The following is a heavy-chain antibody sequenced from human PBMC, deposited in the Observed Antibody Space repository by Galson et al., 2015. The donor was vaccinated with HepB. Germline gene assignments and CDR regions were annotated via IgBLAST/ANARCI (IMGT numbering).Heavy chain of an antibody. J-gene: IGHJ4*02. V-gene: IGHV3-30*07. Sequence: SLRLSCAVSGFTFSRHAFHWVRQAPGRGLEWVALISSDYTSKFYADSVMGRLPISGDNSKDTVYLQMNSLRDEDTAVYYCASDCDGSGSFYNMLGYWGQGTMVTVSS. CDR2: ISSDYTSK. CDR1: GFTFSRHA. CDR3: ASDCDGSGSFYNMLGY. D-gene: IGHD3-10*01.